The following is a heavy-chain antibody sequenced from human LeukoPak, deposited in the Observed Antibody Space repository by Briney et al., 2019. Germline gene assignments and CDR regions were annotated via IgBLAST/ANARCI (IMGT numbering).Heavy chain of an antibody. CDR2: IYYSGST. V-gene: IGHV4-39*01. D-gene: IGHD2-15*01. CDR1: GGSISSSSYY. CDR3: ARHTCSGGSCYIDI. Sequence: SETLSLTCTVSGGSISSSSYYWGWIRQPPGKGLEWIGSIYYSGSTYYNPSLKSRVTISVDTSKNQFSLKLSSVTAADTAVYYCARHTCSGGSCYIDIWGQGTIVTVSS. J-gene: IGHJ3*02.